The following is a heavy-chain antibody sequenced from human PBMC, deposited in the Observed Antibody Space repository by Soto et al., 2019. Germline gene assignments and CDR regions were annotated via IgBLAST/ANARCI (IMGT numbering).Heavy chain of an antibody. Sequence: QVQLQQWGAGLLKPSETLSLTCAVYGGSFSGYYWSWIRQPPGKGLEWIGEINHSGSTNYNPSLRSRVTISVDTSKSQFSLKLRSVTAADTAVYYCARGLTMVRGALPGWFDPWGQGTLVTVSS. CDR1: GGSFSGYY. D-gene: IGHD3-10*01. CDR2: INHSGST. J-gene: IGHJ5*02. V-gene: IGHV4-34*01. CDR3: ARGLTMVRGALPGWFDP.